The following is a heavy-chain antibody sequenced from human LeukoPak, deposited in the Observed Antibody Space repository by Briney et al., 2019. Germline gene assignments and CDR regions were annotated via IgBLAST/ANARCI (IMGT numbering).Heavy chain of an antibody. CDR1: GFTFSNYD. J-gene: IGHJ4*02. D-gene: IGHD2-15*01. V-gene: IGHV3-13*04. CDR2: IGTAGDT. CDR3: ARGADTHFDY. Sequence: GGSLRLSCAASGFTFSNYDMQWVRPATGKALEWVSAIGTAGDTYYQGSVRGRFTMSRENAKNSLYLQMNSLTAGDTAVYYCARGADTHFDYWGQGILVTVSS.